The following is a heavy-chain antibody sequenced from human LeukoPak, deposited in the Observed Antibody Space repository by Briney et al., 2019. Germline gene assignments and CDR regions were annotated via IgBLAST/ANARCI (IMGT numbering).Heavy chain of an antibody. Sequence: SVKVSCKASGGTFSSYAISWVRQAPGQGLEWMGGIIPIFGTANYAQKFQGRVTITTDESTSTAYMELSSLRSEDTAVYYCARGRLGNYYYYYMDVWGKGTTVTVSS. CDR3: ARGRLGNYYYYYMDV. V-gene: IGHV1-69*05. CDR2: IIPIFGTA. CDR1: GGTFSSYA. D-gene: IGHD3-16*01. J-gene: IGHJ6*03.